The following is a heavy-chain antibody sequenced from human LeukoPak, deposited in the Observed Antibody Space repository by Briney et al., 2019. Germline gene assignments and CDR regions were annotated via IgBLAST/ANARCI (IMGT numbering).Heavy chain of an antibody. CDR2: IHTSGIT. Sequence: SETLSLTCTVSGGSIINYYWSWIRQPAEKGLEWIGRIHTSGITNYNPSLESRVTISVDTSKNQFSLKLSSVTAADTAVYYCARSTGFRYYYYYGMDVWGQGTTVTVSS. V-gene: IGHV4-4*07. CDR3: ARSTGFRYYYYYGMDV. D-gene: IGHD1-1*01. J-gene: IGHJ6*02. CDR1: GGSIINYY.